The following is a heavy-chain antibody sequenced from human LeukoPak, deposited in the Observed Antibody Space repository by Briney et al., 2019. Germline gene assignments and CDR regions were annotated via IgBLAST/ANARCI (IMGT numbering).Heavy chain of an antibody. J-gene: IGHJ4*02. CDR2: IKQDGSEK. CDR3: ARDQSEMTTVTTFDY. CDR1: GFTFSSYW. Sequence: GGSLRLSCAASGFTFSSYWMSWVRQAPGKGLEWVANIKQDGSEKYYVDSVKGRFTIPRDNAKNSLYLQMNSLRAEDTAVYYCARDQSEMTTVTTFDYWGQGTLVTVSS. V-gene: IGHV3-7*01. D-gene: IGHD4-17*01.